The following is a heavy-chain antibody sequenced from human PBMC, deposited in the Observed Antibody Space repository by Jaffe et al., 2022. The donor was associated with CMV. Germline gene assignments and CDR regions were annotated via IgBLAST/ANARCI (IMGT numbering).Heavy chain of an antibody. CDR1: DGSVSGNY. J-gene: IGHJ6*03. CDR2: IYYSGST. CDR3: ARGTYYDNTGYFSGTGFGFMDV. Sequence: QVQLQESGPGLVKPSETLSLTCTVSDGSVSGNYWNWIRQTPGKGLEWIGYIYYSGSTNYNPSLKSRVTMSVDTSKNQFSLKLTSVTAADSAVYYCARGTYYDNTGYFSGTGFGFMDVWGKGTTVTVS. D-gene: IGHD3-22*01. V-gene: IGHV4-59*02.